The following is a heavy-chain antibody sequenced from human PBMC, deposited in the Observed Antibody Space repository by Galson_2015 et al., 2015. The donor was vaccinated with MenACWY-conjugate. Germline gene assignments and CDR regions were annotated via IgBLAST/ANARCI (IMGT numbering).Heavy chain of an antibody. J-gene: IGHJ4*02. CDR2: IYPGGSDT. CDR1: GYSFSNYW. Sequence: KVSCKGSGYSFSNYWIAWVRQMPGKGLEWMGIIYPGGSDTRYSPSFQGQVTISADKSISTGYLQWSSLKASDTAIYYCARLPGYGCSGGVCFLGFDYWGQGTLVTASS. D-gene: IGHD2-15*01. V-gene: IGHV5-51*01. CDR3: ARLPGYGCSGGVCFLGFDY.